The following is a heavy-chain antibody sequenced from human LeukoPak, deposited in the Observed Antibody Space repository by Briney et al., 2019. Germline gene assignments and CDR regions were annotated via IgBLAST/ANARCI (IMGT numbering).Heavy chain of an antibody. CDR3: ARGGRVTQRGYFDY. Sequence: SQTLSLTCAVSGGSISSGGYSWSWIRQPPGKGLEWIGYIYHSGSTNYNPSLKSRVTISVDTSKDQFSLKLSSVTAADTAVYYCARGGRVTQRGYFDYWGQGTLVTVSS. CDR1: GGSISSGGYS. D-gene: IGHD2-21*02. J-gene: IGHJ4*02. V-gene: IGHV4-30-2*01. CDR2: IYHSGST.